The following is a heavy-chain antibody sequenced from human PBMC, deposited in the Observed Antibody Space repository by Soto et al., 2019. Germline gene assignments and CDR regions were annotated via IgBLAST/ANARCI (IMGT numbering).Heavy chain of an antibody. J-gene: IGHJ4*02. V-gene: IGHV4-39*01. CDR3: VRQRSDYGDYVSLGPYY. D-gene: IGHD4-17*01. CDR1: GGSVTNSAYY. Sequence: QLQLQESGPGLVKPSETLSLTCTVSGGSVTNSAYYWGWIRQPPGKGLAWIGSIDCCGTTHYNPSLRSRVSMSVDTSKNQFSLKLNSATAADTAVYYCVRQRSDYGDYVSLGPYYWGQGTLVTAAS. CDR2: IDCCGTT.